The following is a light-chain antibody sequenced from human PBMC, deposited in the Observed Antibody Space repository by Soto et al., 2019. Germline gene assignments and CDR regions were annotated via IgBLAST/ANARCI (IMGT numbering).Light chain of an antibody. CDR2: AAS. V-gene: IGKV3D-15*01. J-gene: IGKJ1*01. CDR1: QSVSSN. CDR3: QQYNNWWT. Sequence: TVMTQSPGTLSVSLGERATLSCRASQSVSSNLAWYQQKPGQAPRLLIYAASTRATGIPARFIGNGSGTEFTLTISSLQSEDFAVYYCQQYNNWWTFGQGTKVDIK.